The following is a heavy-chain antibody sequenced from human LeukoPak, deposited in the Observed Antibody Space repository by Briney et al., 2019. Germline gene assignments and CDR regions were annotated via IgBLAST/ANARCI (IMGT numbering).Heavy chain of an antibody. CDR2: MNPNSGNT. CDR1: GYTFTSYD. J-gene: IGHJ4*02. D-gene: IGHD6-13*01. Sequence: ASVKVSCKASGYTFTSYDINWVRQATGQGLEWMGWMNPNSGNTGYAQKFQGRVTMTRNTSISTAYMELSSLRSEDTAVDYCARVYSLLGYSSSWYDYWGQGNLVTVSS. V-gene: IGHV1-8*01. CDR3: ARVYSLLGYSSSWYDY.